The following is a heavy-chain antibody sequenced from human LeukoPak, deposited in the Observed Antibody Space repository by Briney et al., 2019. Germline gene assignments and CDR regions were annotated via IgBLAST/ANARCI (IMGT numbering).Heavy chain of an antibody. CDR3: PKVTRYLYGMDV. D-gene: IGHD3-9*01. V-gene: IGHV3-23*01. CDR2: ISGSGGST. J-gene: IGHJ6*02. CDR1: GFTFSSYA. Sequence: GGSLRLSCAASGFTFSSYAMSWVRQAPGKGLEWVSAISGSGGSTYYADSVKGRFTISRDNSKNTLYLQMNSLRAEDTAVYYCPKVTRYLYGMDVWGQGTTVTVSS.